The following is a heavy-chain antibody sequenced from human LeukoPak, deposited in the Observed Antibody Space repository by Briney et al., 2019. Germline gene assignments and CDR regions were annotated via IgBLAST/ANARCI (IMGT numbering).Heavy chain of an antibody. CDR1: GYTLTELS. CDR3: ARGGAYSGYDVYFDY. D-gene: IGHD5-12*01. J-gene: IGHJ4*02. CDR2: FDPEDGET. V-gene: IGHV1-24*01. Sequence: ASVKVSCKVSGYTLTELSMHWVRQAPGKGLEWMGGFDPEDGETIYAQKFQGWVTMIRDTSTSTAYMELSRLRSDDTAVYYCARGGAYSGYDVYFDYWGQGTLVTVSS.